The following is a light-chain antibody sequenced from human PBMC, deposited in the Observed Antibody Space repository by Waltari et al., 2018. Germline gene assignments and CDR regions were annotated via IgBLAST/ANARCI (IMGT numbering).Light chain of an antibody. CDR2: EVS. J-gene: IGLJ1*01. CDR3: SSYTTSSAPGV. V-gene: IGLV2-14*01. CDR1: DSDVGAYDF. Sequence: QSALTQPASVSGSPGQSITISCSGTDSDVGAYDFVSWYQQHPGKAPHLIIYEVSNRPSGISNRFSASKSGNTASLTISGLQAEDEADYYCSSYTTSSAPGVFGT.